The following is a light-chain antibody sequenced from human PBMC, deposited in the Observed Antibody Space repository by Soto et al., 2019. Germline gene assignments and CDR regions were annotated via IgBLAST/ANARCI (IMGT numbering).Light chain of an antibody. Sequence: SGLNKPPSASWSHGQSVTISCTGTSNDIGAYNYVSWYQHHPGKVPKLLIYEVFRRPSGVPDRFSASKSGNTASLTVSGLQPEDEADYYCLSYVGRETGVFGSGTKVTVL. CDR2: EVF. V-gene: IGLV2-8*01. CDR1: SNDIGAYNY. J-gene: IGLJ1*01. CDR3: LSYVGRETGV.